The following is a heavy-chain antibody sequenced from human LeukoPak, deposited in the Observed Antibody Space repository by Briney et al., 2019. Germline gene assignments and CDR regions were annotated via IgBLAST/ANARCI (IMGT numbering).Heavy chain of an antibody. CDR1: GFSLSTCGVG. Sequence: SGPTLVNPTQTLTLTCTFSGFSLSTCGVGVGWIRQPPGKALEWLALIYWDDDKRYSPSLKSRLTITKDTSKNQVVLTMTNMDPVDTATYYCARQRDRLDMELPFDYWGQGTLVTVSS. CDR3: ARQRDRLDMELPFDY. J-gene: IGHJ4*02. CDR2: IYWDDDK. D-gene: IGHD1-7*01. V-gene: IGHV2-5*02.